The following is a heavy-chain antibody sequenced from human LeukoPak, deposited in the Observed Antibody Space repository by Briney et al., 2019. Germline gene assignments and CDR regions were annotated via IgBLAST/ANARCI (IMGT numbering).Heavy chain of an antibody. CDR1: GYTFTSYY. J-gene: IGHJ3*02. CDR3: AREKLAVPGPFDI. CDR2: INPSGGST. D-gene: IGHD6-19*01. V-gene: IGHV1-46*01. Sequence: ASVKVSCKASGYTFTSYYMHWVRQAPGQGLGWMGIINPSGGSTSYAQKFQGRVTMTRDTSTSTVYMELSSLRSDDTAVYYCAREKLAVPGPFDIWGQGTMVTVSS.